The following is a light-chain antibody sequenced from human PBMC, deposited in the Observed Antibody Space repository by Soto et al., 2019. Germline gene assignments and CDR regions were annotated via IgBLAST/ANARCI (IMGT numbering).Light chain of an antibody. V-gene: IGKV1-6*01. CDR1: QGIRND. Sequence: AIPMTQSPSSLSASVGDRVTITCRASQGIRNDLGWYQQKPGKAPKLLIYAASSLQSGVPSRFSGSGSDTDFTLTISSLQPEDFATYYCLQDYNYPLTFGGGTKVAIK. CDR2: AAS. J-gene: IGKJ4*01. CDR3: LQDYNYPLT.